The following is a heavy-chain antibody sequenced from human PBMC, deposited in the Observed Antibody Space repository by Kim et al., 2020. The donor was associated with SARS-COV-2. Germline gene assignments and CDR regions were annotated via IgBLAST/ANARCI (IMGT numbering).Heavy chain of an antibody. Sequence: SETLSLTCTVSGGSVSSGSYYWSWIRQPPGKGLEWIGYIYYSGSTNYNPSLKSRVTISVDTSKNQFSLKLSSVTAADTAVYYCASVQPSGYHEYYFDYWGQGTLVTVSS. V-gene: IGHV4-61*01. D-gene: IGHD3-22*01. CDR2: IYYSGST. CDR1: GGSVSSGSYY. CDR3: ASVQPSGYHEYYFDY. J-gene: IGHJ4*02.